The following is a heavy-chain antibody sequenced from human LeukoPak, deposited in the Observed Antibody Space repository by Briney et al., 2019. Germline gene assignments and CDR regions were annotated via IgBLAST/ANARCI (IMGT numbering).Heavy chain of an antibody. CDR2: ISSSGSTI. V-gene: IGHV3-11*04. J-gene: IGHJ4*02. Sequence: GGSLRLSCAASGFTFSDYYMSWIRQAPGKGLEWVSYISSSGSTIYYADSVKGRFTISRDNAKNSLYLQMNSLRAEDTAVYYCARENLVVDTASAYFDYWGQGTLVTVSS. D-gene: IGHD5-18*01. CDR3: ARENLVVDTASAYFDY. CDR1: GFTFSDYY.